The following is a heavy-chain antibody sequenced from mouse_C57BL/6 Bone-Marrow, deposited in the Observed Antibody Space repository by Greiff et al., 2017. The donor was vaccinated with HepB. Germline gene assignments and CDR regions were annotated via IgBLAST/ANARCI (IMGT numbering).Heavy chain of an antibody. V-gene: IGHV1-82*01. CDR2: IYPGDGDT. CDR3: ARGWDPYYYAMDY. D-gene: IGHD4-1*01. CDR1: GYAFSSSW. J-gene: IGHJ4*01. Sequence: QVQLKESGPELVKPGASVKISCKASGYAFSSSWMNWVKQRPGKGLEWIGRIYPGDGDTNYNGKFKGKATLTADKSSSTAYMQLSSLTSEDSAVYFCARGWDPYYYAMDYWGQGTSVTVSS.